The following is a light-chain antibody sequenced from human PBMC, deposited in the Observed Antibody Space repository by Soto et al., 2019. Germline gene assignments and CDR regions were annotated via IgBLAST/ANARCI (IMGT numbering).Light chain of an antibody. J-gene: IGKJ2*02. CDR1: QGISTW. Sequence: DIQMTQSPSSVSASVGDTVTISCRASQGISTWLAWYQQKPGKAPKLLIYAASYLQNGVPSRFSGRGSGTDFTLTISSLQPEDFVTYYCQQANSFPRTFGRGTKLEIK. CDR2: AAS. V-gene: IGKV1-12*01. CDR3: QQANSFPRT.